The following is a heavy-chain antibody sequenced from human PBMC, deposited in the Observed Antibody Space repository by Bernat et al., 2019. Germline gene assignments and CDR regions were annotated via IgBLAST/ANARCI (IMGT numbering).Heavy chain of an antibody. J-gene: IGHJ3*02. CDR2: IYSGGST. CDR1: GFTVSSNY. CDR3: ARGIAAGNDAFDI. Sequence: EMQPVETGGGLIQPGGSLRLSCAASGFTVSSNYMSWVRQAPGKGLEWVSVIYSGGSTYYADSVKGRFTISRDNSKNTLYLQMNSLRAEDTAVYYCARGIAAGNDAFDIWGQGTMVTVSS. D-gene: IGHD6-13*01. V-gene: IGHV3-53*02.